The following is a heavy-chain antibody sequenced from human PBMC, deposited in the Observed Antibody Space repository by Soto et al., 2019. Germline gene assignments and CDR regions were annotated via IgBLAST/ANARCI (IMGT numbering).Heavy chain of an antibody. CDR1: GFTFNTYW. D-gene: IGHD3-10*01. Sequence: EVQLVESGGTLVQPGGSLRLSCAASGFTFNTYWMHWVRQAPGTGLVWVSRINSDGTRTTYADSVKGRFTISRDNXXXXXXXXXXXXXAEGTAVYYCTTVAPNSYNWLDPWGQGTLVTVSP. V-gene: IGHV3-74*01. CDR3: TTVAPNSYNWLDP. J-gene: IGHJ5*02. CDR2: INSDGTRT.